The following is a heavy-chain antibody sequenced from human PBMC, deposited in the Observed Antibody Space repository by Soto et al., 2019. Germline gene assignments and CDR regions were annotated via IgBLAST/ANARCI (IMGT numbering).Heavy chain of an antibody. CDR3: AKDPTYSDGFADAFDI. D-gene: IGHD5-18*01. CDR2: LSGSGGST. Sequence: GASLRLSCAASGFTFSSYAMSWVRQAPGKGLEWVSALSGSGGSTYYADSVKGRFTISRDNSKNTLYLQMNSRRAEDTAEYYCAKDPTYSDGFADAFDIWGQGTMVTVSS. J-gene: IGHJ3*02. V-gene: IGHV3-23*01. CDR1: GFTFSSYA.